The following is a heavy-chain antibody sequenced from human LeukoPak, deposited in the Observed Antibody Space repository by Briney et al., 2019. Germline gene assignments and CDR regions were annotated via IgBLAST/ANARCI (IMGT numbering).Heavy chain of an antibody. Sequence: GGSLRLSCAASGFTFSSYWMHWVRQAPGKGLVWVSRINSDGSSTSYADSVKGRFTISRDNAKNTLYLQMNSLRAEDTAVYYCARDLGLVVVTAPGWHDAFDIWGQGTMVTVSS. D-gene: IGHD2-21*02. CDR1: GFTFSSYW. CDR3: ARDLGLVVVTAPGWHDAFDI. CDR2: INSDGSST. V-gene: IGHV3-74*01. J-gene: IGHJ3*02.